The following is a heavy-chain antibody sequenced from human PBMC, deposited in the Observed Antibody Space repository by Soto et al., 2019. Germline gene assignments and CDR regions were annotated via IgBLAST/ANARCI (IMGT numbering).Heavy chain of an antibody. D-gene: IGHD5-12*01. CDR3: ARLTGGKRWLQLLSRDGMDV. Sequence: PSETLSLTCTVSGGSISSSSCYWGWIRQPPGKGLDWIGSIYYSGSTYYNPSLKSRVTISVDTSKNQFSLKLSSVTAADTAVYYCARLTGGKRWLQLLSRDGMDVWGQGTTVTVSS. J-gene: IGHJ6*02. CDR2: IYYSGST. CDR1: GGSISSSSCY. V-gene: IGHV4-39*01.